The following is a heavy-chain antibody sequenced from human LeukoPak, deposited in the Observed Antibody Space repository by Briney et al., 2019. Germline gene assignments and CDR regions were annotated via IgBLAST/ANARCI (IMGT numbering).Heavy chain of an antibody. Sequence: PGGSLRLSCVVSGFTFSNYSMNWVHQAPGKGLEWVSYISSRSSSIYYLDSVKGRFTISRDNAKNSLYLQMNSLRDEDTAVYYCARVIRRFGEFSSDYWGQGTLVTVSS. V-gene: IGHV3-48*02. D-gene: IGHD3-10*01. CDR3: ARVIRRFGEFSSDY. CDR1: GFTFSNYS. J-gene: IGHJ4*02. CDR2: ISSRSSSI.